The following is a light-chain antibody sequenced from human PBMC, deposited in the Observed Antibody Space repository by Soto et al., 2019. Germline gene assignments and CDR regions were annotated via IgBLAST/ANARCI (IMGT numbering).Light chain of an antibody. CDR1: TGAVTSGHY. CDR2: DTS. Sequence: QAVVTQEPSLTVSPGGTVTLTCGSSTGAVTSGHYPYWFQQKPGQAPRTLIYDTSNKHSWTPARFSGSLLGGKAALTLSGAQPEDEAEYYCLLSDSGAFYVFGTGTKLTVL. J-gene: IGLJ1*01. CDR3: LLSDSGAFYV. V-gene: IGLV7-46*01.